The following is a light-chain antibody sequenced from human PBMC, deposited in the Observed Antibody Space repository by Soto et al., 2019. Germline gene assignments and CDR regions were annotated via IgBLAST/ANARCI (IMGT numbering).Light chain of an antibody. CDR1: SSNIGAGSD. J-gene: IGLJ2*01. Sequence: QSVLTQPPSVSGAPGQIVTISCTGSSSNIGAGSDVHWYQQSPGRVPKLLVYGNKHRPSGVPDRSSASKSGTSASLAITGLQADDEADYYCQSYDNNLRGVLFGGGTKLTVL. CDR3: QSYDNNLRGVL. V-gene: IGLV1-40*01. CDR2: GNK.